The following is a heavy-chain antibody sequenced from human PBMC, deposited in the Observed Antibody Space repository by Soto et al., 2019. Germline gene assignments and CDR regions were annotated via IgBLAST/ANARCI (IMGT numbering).Heavy chain of an antibody. J-gene: IGHJ4*02. CDR2: MYFSGST. Sequence: QVQLQESGPGLVKPSETLSLTCTVSGDSISGSSWSWIRQPPGKGLEWIAYMYFSGSTNYNPSLKSPVTTSVDTSKNQFSLKLTSVTAADTAVYYCARGSGWYFHWGQGTLVTVSS. CDR3: ARGSGWYFH. CDR1: GDSISGSS. V-gene: IGHV4-59*01. D-gene: IGHD6-19*01.